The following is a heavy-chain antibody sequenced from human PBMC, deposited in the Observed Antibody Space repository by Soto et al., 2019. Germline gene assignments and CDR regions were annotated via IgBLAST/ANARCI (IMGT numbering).Heavy chain of an antibody. Sequence: ASVKVSCKASGYTFTGYYMHWVRQAPGQGLEWMGWINPNSGGTNYAQKFQGWVTMTRDTSISTAYMELSRLRSDDTAVYYCARRASIAVAGPYYYGMDVWGQGTTVTVSS. CDR2: INPNSGGT. J-gene: IGHJ6*02. V-gene: IGHV1-2*04. CDR3: ARRASIAVAGPYYYGMDV. D-gene: IGHD6-19*01. CDR1: GYTFTGYY.